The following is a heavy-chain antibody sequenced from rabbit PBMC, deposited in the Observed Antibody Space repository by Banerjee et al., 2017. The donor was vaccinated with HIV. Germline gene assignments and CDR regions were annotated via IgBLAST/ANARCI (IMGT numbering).Heavy chain of an antibody. Sequence: GFSFSNKYVMCWVRQAPGKGLEWIACINTSSGNTVYATWAKGRFTISRTSSTTVALQMTSLTAADTATYFCARDLGGSSDLWGQGTLVTVS. CDR2: INTSSGNT. CDR1: GFSFSNKYV. D-gene: IGHD8-1*01. V-gene: IGHV1S40*01. CDR3: ARDLGGSSDL. J-gene: IGHJ4*01.